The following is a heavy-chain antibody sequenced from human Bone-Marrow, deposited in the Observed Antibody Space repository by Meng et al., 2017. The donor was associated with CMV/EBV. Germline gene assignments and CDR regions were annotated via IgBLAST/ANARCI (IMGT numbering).Heavy chain of an antibody. V-gene: IGHV3-30*02. CDR3: AKGPHLVGATDPFDY. Sequence: LSLTCAASGFTFSSHGMHWVRQAPGKGLEWVAFIRYDGSNKYYADSVKGRFTISRDNSKNTLYLQMNSLRAEDTAVYYCAKGPHLVGATDPFDYWGQGTLVTVSS. CDR1: GFTFSSHG. D-gene: IGHD1-26*01. J-gene: IGHJ4*02. CDR2: IRYDGSNK.